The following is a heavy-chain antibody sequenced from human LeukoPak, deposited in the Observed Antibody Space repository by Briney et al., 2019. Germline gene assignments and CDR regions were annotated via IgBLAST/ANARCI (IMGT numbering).Heavy chain of an antibody. Sequence: SETLSLTCTVSGGSISTYYWSWIRQPPGKGLEWIGYIYYSGSTNYNPSLKRRVTISVDTSKNQFSLKLSSVTAADTAAYYCARGGVAAAGTARAYYYYGMDVWGQGTTVTVSS. CDR2: IYYSGST. CDR3: ARGGVAAAGTARAYYYYGMDV. V-gene: IGHV4-59*12. J-gene: IGHJ6*02. D-gene: IGHD6-13*01. CDR1: GGSISTYY.